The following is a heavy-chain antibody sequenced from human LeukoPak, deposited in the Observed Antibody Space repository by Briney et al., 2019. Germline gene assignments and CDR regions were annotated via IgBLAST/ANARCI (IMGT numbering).Heavy chain of an antibody. D-gene: IGHD4-11*01. Sequence: SETLSLTCTVSGGSISSTTYYWGWIRQPPGKGLEWIGSIYYSGSTYYNPSLKSRVTISVDTSKNQFSLKLTSVTAADTAVYYCARGGYYSTYYFDYWGQGTLVTVSS. V-gene: IGHV4-39*01. CDR1: GGSISSTTYY. CDR3: ARGGYYSTYYFDY. CDR2: IYYSGST. J-gene: IGHJ4*02.